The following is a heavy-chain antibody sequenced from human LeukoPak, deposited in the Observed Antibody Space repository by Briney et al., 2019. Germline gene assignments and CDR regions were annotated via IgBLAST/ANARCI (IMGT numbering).Heavy chain of an antibody. CDR2: IYTNGNT. J-gene: IGHJ4*02. Sequence: PSETLSLTCTVSGASINNYYWGWIRQSAGKGLEWIGRIYTNGNTNYSPSLGGRVTMSVDTSKSQFSLRLSSVTAADTAVFFCAREAKSYGGDGYYLDYWGQGILVTVAS. V-gene: IGHV4-4*07. CDR3: AREAKSYGGDGYYLDY. D-gene: IGHD2-21*01. CDR1: GASINNYY.